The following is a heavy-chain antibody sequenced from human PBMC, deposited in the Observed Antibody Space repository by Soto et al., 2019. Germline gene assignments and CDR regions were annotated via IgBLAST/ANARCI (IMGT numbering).Heavy chain of an antibody. V-gene: IGHV4-30-4*01. CDR1: GGSISSGDYY. Sequence: QVQLQESGPGLVKPSQTLSLSCTVSGGSISSGDYYWTWIRQPPGKGLQWIGYIHYSGSTFYNPSLKSRVTISVDTSKSQFSLKLSSVTAADTAVYYCGRDYVGPDPFGPSYGMDVWGQGTTVTVSS. CDR2: IHYSGST. CDR3: GRDYVGPDPFGPSYGMDV. J-gene: IGHJ6*02. D-gene: IGHD3-10*02.